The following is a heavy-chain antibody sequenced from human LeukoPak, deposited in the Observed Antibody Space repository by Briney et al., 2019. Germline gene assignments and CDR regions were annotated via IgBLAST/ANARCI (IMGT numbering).Heavy chain of an antibody. Sequence: GGSVRLSCAASGFTFDDYTMHWVRHAPGKGLEWVSLISWDGVSTYYAASVKGRFTISRDNSKNSLYLQMNSLRTEDTALYCCAKSTPRLVSDYYYYMDVWGKGTTVTVSS. CDR3: AKSTPRLVSDYYYYMDV. J-gene: IGHJ6*03. D-gene: IGHD2/OR15-2a*01. V-gene: IGHV3-43*01. CDR2: ISWDGVST. CDR1: GFTFDDYT.